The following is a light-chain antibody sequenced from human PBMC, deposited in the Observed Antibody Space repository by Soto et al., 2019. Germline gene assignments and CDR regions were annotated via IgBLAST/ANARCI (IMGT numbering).Light chain of an antibody. J-gene: IGLJ1*01. CDR2: EVS. Sequence: QSALTQPASVSGSPGQSITISCTGTSSDVGSYNLVSWYQQHPGKAPKLMIYEVSKRPSGVSNRFSGSKSGNTASLTISGLQAEDEADYHCCSYAGSLYVFGTGTKVTVL. CDR3: CSYAGSLYV. V-gene: IGLV2-23*02. CDR1: SSDVGSYNL.